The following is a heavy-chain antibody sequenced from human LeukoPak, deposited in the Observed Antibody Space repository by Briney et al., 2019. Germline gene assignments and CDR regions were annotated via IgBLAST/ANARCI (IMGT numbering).Heavy chain of an antibody. CDR3: ARVVEMATNPLD. CDR1: GYTFTSYG. Sequence: ASVKVSCKASGYTFTSYGISWVRQAPGQGLEWMGWISAYNGNTNYAQKLQGRVTMATDTSTSTAYMELRSLRSDDTAVYYCARVVEMATNPLDWGQGTLVTVSS. V-gene: IGHV1-18*01. J-gene: IGHJ4*02. D-gene: IGHD5-24*01. CDR2: ISAYNGNT.